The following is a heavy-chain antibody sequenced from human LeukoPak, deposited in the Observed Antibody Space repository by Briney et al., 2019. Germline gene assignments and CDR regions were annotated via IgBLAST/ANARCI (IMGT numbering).Heavy chain of an antibody. J-gene: IGHJ5*02. V-gene: IGHV1-18*01. CDR1: GYTFNNYG. D-gene: IGHD6-19*01. CDR2: ISVYNGNT. Sequence: ASVKVSCKASGYTFNNYGITWVRQAPGQGLEWMGWISVYNGNTNYAQKLQGRVTMTRDTSTSTVYMELSSLRSEDTAVYYCARGHSSGWLFFLDWFDPWGQGTLVTVSS. CDR3: ARGHSSGWLFFLDWFDP.